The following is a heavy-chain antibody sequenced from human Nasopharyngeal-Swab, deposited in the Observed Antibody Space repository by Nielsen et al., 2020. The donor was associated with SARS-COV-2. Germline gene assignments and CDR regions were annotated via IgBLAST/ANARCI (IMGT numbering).Heavy chain of an antibody. CDR3: AREFRAGDGYNYFDY. CDR1: GFTFSSYE. Sequence: GESLKISCAASGFTFSSYEMNWVRQAPGKGLEWVSYISSSGSTIYYADSVKGRFTISRDNAKNSLYLQMNSLRAEDAAVYYCAREFRAGDGYNYFDYWGQGTLVTVSS. V-gene: IGHV3-48*03. J-gene: IGHJ4*02. D-gene: IGHD5-24*01. CDR2: ISSSGSTI.